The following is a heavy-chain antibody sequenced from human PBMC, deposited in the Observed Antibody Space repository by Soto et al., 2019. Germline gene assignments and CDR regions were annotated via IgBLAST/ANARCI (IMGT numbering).Heavy chain of an antibody. Sequence: QVQLVESGGGVVQPGRSLRLSCAASGFTFSNSGFHWVRQAPGKGLEWVAVISYDGGHRYYTDSVNGRFTISRDNSKKPASLQMNHLGTDETAVYYCAQDPGEPRDASLSSWFEAGGVGSLVTVSS. J-gene: IGHJ5*02. CDR2: ISYDGGHR. D-gene: IGHD3-16*01. CDR1: GFTFSNSG. CDR3: AQDPGEPRDASLSSWFEA. V-gene: IGHV3-30*18.